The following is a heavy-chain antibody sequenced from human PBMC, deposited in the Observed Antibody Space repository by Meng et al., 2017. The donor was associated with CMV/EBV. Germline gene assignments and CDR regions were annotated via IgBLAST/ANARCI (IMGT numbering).Heavy chain of an antibody. CDR3: AKSSEQNWNYGGWYFDL. V-gene: IGHV4-4*07. D-gene: IGHD1-7*01. CDR2: IYTSGST. J-gene: IGHJ2*01. CDR1: GGCLWIYY. Sequence: QAPLYESRPGLVQHSETLSLPCTVSGGCLWIYYWSWVRQPAGKALEWIGRIYTSGSTNSNPSLKSRVTMSVDTSKNQFSLKLSSVTAADTAVYYCAKSSEQNWNYGGWYFDLWGRGTLVTVSS.